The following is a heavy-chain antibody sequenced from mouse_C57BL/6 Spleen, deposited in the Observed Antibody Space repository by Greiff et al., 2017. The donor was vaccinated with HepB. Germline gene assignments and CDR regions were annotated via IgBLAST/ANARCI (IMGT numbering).Heavy chain of an antibody. CDR3: ARSRYGSSYGFAY. CDR2: INPNNGGT. D-gene: IGHD1-1*01. J-gene: IGHJ3*01. CDR1: GYTFTDYN. Sequence: EVQLQQSGPELVKPGASVKMSCKASGYTFTDYNMHWVKQSHGKSLEWIGYINPNNGGTSYNQKFKGKATLTVNKSSSTAYMELRSLTSEDSAVYYCARSRYGSSYGFAYWGQGTLVTVSA. V-gene: IGHV1-22*01.